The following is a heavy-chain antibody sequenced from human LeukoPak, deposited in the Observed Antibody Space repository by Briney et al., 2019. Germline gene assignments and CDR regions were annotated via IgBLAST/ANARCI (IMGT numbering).Heavy chain of an antibody. CDR3: ARAADSSGYH. CDR1: GFTFSSYS. J-gene: IGHJ5*02. V-gene: IGHV3-21*01. Sequence: GGSLRLSCAASGFTFSSYSMTWVRQAPGKGLEWVSSISSSSYIYYADSVKGRFTISRDNAKNSLYLQMNSLRAEDTAVYYCARAADSSGYHWGQGTLVTVSS. CDR2: ISSSSYI. D-gene: IGHD3-22*01.